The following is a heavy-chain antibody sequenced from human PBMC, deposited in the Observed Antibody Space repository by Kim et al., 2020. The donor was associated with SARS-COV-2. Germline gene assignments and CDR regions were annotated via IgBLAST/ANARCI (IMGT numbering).Heavy chain of an antibody. D-gene: IGHD3-10*01. CDR3: AREITMVRGVITAGGY. Sequence: ASVKVSCKASGYTSTSYAMHWVRQAPGQRLEWMGWINAGNGNTKYSQKFQGRVTITRDTSASTAYMELSSLRSEDTAVYYCAREITMVRGVITAGGYWGQGTLVTVSS. V-gene: IGHV1-3*01. J-gene: IGHJ4*02. CDR1: GYTSTSYA. CDR2: INAGNGNT.